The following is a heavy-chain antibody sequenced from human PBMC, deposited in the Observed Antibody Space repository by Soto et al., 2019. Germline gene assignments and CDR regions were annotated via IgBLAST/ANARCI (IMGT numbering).Heavy chain of an antibody. D-gene: IGHD3-22*01. Sequence: SETLSLTCTVSGGSISSSSYYWGWIRQPPGKGLEWIGSIYYSGSTYYNPSLKSRVTISVDTSKNQFSLKLSSVTAADTAVYYCARHDSSGYYYGWFDPWGQGTLVT. V-gene: IGHV4-39*01. CDR3: ARHDSSGYYYGWFDP. CDR2: IYYSGST. CDR1: GGSISSSSYY. J-gene: IGHJ5*02.